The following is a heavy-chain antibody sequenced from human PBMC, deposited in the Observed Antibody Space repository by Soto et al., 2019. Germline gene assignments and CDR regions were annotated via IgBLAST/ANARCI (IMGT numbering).Heavy chain of an antibody. Sequence: QVQLVESGGGVVQPGRSLRLSCVASGFSFSGYGMHWVRQAPGKGLEWVTTIWYDGIKKNYADSVKGRFTISKDNSKNTLYLQMSSLRSDDTAVYYCARVRGDCISINCYCDYWGQGTLVTVSS. V-gene: IGHV3-33*01. CDR2: IWYDGIKK. CDR3: ARVRGDCISINCYCDY. CDR1: GFSFSGYG. J-gene: IGHJ4*02. D-gene: IGHD2-2*01.